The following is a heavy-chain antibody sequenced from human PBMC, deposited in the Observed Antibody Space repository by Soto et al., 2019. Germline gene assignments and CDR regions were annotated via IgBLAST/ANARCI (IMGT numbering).Heavy chain of an antibody. Sequence: SETLSLTCTVSGGSVSSGSYYWSWIRQPPGKGLEWIGYIYYSGSTNYNPSLKSRVTISVDTSKNQFSLKLSSVTAADTAVYYCASSTSLSSSWYPSGHYYYMDVWGKGTTVTVSS. J-gene: IGHJ6*03. V-gene: IGHV4-61*01. CDR3: ASSTSLSSSWYPSGHYYYMDV. CDR2: IYYSGST. CDR1: GGSVSSGSYY. D-gene: IGHD6-13*01.